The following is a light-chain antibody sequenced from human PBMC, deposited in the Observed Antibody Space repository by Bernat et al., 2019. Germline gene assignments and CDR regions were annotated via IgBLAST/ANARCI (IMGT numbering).Light chain of an antibody. CDR1: RSNIGAGHD. V-gene: IGLV1-40*01. CDR2: GSS. Sequence: QSVLTQPPAVSGAPGQRVTISCTGSRSNIGAGHDVHWYQQLPGTAPKLLIYGSSNRPSGVPRRFSASKSGTSASLAITGLQSEDEADYYCAAWDDSLNGPVFGGGTKLTVL. CDR3: AAWDDSLNGPV. J-gene: IGLJ3*02.